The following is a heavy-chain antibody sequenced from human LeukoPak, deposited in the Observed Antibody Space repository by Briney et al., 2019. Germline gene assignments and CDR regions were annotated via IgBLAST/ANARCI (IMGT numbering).Heavy chain of an antibody. V-gene: IGHV3-66*01. J-gene: IGHJ4*02. CDR3: ARDPGYGLGVDYGDY. Sequence: GVLRLSCAASGFTVSGNYMSWVRQAPGKGLEWLSVIHRGGNTYYADSVKGRFTISRDSSKNTVFLQMDSLRAEDTAVYYCARDPGYGLGVDYGDYWGQGTLVTVSS. D-gene: IGHD3-10*01. CDR1: GFTVSGNY. CDR2: IHRGGNT.